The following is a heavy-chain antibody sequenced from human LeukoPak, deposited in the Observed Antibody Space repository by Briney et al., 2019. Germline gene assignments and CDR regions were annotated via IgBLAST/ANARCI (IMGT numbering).Heavy chain of an antibody. J-gene: IGHJ5*02. CDR1: GFTLSSYS. CDR3: ASLSSSWPTA. CDR2: ISSSSSYI. V-gene: IGHV3-21*01. D-gene: IGHD6-13*01. Sequence: GGSLRLSCAPSGFTLSSYSMNWVRQAPGEGLEWVSSISSSSSYIYYADSVKGRFTISRDNAKNSLYLQMNSLRAEDTAVYYCASLSSSWPTAWGQGTLVTVSS.